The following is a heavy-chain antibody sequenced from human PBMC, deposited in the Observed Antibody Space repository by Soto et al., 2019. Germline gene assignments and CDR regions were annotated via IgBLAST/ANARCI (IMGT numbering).Heavy chain of an antibody. J-gene: IGHJ6*02. CDR1: GGTFSSSA. D-gene: IGHD1-7*01. V-gene: IGHV1-69*12. CDR2: IIPLFRTP. Sequence: QVQLVQSGAEMKEPGSSVKVSCKTSGGTFSSSAISWLRQAPGQGLEWMGGIIPLFRTPDYAQKFQGRVTIAADESTSTADMELSSLRSEDTAVYYCARDNDRLQLGGNYSCMLDVWGQGTTITVSS. CDR3: ARDNDRLQLGGNYSCMLDV.